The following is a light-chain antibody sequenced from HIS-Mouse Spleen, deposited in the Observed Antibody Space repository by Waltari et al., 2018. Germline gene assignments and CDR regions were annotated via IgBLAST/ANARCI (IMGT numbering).Light chain of an antibody. CDR3: SSYTSSSTWV. CDR1: SRYVGGYNY. V-gene: IGLV2-14*03. CDR2: DVS. J-gene: IGLJ3*02. Sequence: QSALTQPASVSGSPGPSITLPCPGTSRYVGGYNYVSWYQQHPGKAPKLMIYDVSNRPSGVSNRFSGSKSGNTASLTISGLQAEDEADYYCSSYTSSSTWVFGGGTKLTVL.